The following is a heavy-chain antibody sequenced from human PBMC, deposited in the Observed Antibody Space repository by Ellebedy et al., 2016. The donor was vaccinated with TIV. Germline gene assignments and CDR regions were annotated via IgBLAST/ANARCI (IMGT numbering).Heavy chain of an antibody. V-gene: IGHV1-8*01. D-gene: IGHD3-10*01. CDR3: AKFIGGTDTPLDY. Sequence: AASVKVSCKASGYTFTSYDINWVRQATGQGLEWMGWMNPNSGNTGYAQKFQGRVTMTRNTSISTAYMELSSLRSEDTAVYYCAKFIGGTDTPLDYWGQGTLVTVSS. CDR1: GYTFTSYD. CDR2: MNPNSGNT. J-gene: IGHJ4*02.